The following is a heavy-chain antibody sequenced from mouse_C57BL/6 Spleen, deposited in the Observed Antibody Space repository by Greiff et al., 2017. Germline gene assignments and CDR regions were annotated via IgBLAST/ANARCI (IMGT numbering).Heavy chain of an antibody. J-gene: IGHJ4*01. D-gene: IGHD3-3*01. CDR3: ARKGRYARDY. V-gene: IGHV5-17*01. Sequence: EVHLVESGGGLVKPGGSLKLSCAASGFTFSDYGMHWVRQAPEKGLEWVAYISSGSGNIYYADKVKGRFTISRANAKNTLFLQMTSLGSEDTARYYCARKGRYARDYWGQGTSVTVSS. CDR2: ISSGSGNI. CDR1: GFTFSDYG.